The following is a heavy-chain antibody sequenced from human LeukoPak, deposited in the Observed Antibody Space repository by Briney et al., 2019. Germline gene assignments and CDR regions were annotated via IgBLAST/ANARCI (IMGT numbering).Heavy chain of an antibody. J-gene: IGHJ4*02. V-gene: IGHV3-53*01. CDR2: IYSAGSI. CDR1: GFTVSSNS. D-gene: IGHD3-16*01. Sequence: GGSLRLSCTVSGFTVSSNSMSWVRQAPGKGLEWVSFIYSAGSIYYSDSVKGRFTISIDNSKNTLYLQMNSLRAEDTAVYYCARRAGAYTHPYDYWGQGTLATVSS. CDR3: ARRAGAYTHPYDY.